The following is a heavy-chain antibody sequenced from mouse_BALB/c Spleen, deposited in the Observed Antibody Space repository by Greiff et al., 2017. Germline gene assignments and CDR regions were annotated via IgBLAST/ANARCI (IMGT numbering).Heavy chain of an antibody. CDR2: INPSNGGT. V-gene: IGHV1S81*02. Sequence: VQLQQSGAELVRPGALVKLSCKASGFNIKDYYMHWVKQRPGQGLEWIGEINPSNGGTNFNEKFKSKATLTVDKSSSTAYMQLSSLTSEDSAVYYCTRQKYGNPMDYWGQGTSVTVSS. J-gene: IGHJ4*01. CDR1: GFNIKDYY. D-gene: IGHD2-10*02. CDR3: TRQKYGNPMDY.